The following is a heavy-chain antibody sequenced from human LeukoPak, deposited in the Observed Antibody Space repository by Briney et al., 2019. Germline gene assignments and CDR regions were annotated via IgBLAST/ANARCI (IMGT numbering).Heavy chain of an antibody. Sequence: PGGSLRLSCAASGFTFSSYAMSWVRQAPGKGLEWVSAISGSGGSTYYADSVKGRFTISKDNSKNTLYLQVNSLRAEDTAVYYCAKDQEYYYDSSGYWVYWGQGTLVTVSS. D-gene: IGHD3-22*01. CDR3: AKDQEYYYDSSGYWVY. J-gene: IGHJ4*02. CDR2: ISGSGGST. CDR1: GFTFSSYA. V-gene: IGHV3-23*01.